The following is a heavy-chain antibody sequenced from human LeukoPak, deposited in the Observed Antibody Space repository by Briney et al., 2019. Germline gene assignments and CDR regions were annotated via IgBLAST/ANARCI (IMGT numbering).Heavy chain of an antibody. D-gene: IGHD1-26*01. CDR3: ARVAGRSDDFDI. V-gene: IGHV1-2*02. CDR1: GYTFTGYY. J-gene: IGHJ3*02. CDR2: INPNNGGT. Sequence: GASVKVSCKASGYTFTGYYLHWVRQAPGQGLEWMGWINPNNGGTNYAQMFQGRVTMTRDTSINTAYMEMSRLKSDDTAVYYCARVAGRSDDFDIWGQGTMVTVSS.